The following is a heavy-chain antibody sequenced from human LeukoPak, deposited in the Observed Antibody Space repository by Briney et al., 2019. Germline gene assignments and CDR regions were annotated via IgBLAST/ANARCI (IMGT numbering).Heavy chain of an antibody. CDR1: GFTFTSYW. J-gene: IGHJ4*02. V-gene: IGHV3-7*05. D-gene: IGHD1-26*01. CDR2: IKEDGSEK. CDR3: AREVGSAARGR. Sequence: GGSLRLSCAASGFTFTSYWMSWVRQAPGKGLEWVANIKEDGSEKYYVDFVKGRFTISRDNAKNSVYLQMNSLRAEDTAVYYCAREVGSAARGRWGQGTPVIVSS.